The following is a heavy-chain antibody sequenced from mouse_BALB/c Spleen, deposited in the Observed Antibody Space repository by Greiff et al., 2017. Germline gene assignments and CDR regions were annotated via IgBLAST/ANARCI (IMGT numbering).Heavy chain of an antibody. D-gene: IGHD1-1*01. CDR1: GYTFTSYY. CDR3: TRDYGPYYAMDY. V-gene: IGHV1S81*02. J-gene: IGHJ4*01. Sequence: VQLQQPGAELVKPGASVKLSCKASGYTFTSYYMYWVKQRPGQGLEWIGGINPSNGGTNFNEKFKSKATLTVDKSSSTAYMQLSSLTSEDSAVYYCTRDYGPYYAMDYWGQGTSVTVSS. CDR2: INPSNGGT.